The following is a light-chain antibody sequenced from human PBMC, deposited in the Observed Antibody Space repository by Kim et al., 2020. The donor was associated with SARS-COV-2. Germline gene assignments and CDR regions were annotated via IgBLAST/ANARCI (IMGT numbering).Light chain of an antibody. CDR3: QQYDDLPLT. J-gene: IGKJ4*01. V-gene: IGKV1-33*01. CDR2: DAS. Sequence: ESVGYRVTIPCQASHNFRFYVNWFQKKPGKAPQLLINDASTVQGGDPSRYSRGGAGTHFTFTISSLQPEDIATDDCQQYDDLPLTFGGGTKVEIK. CDR1: HNFRFY.